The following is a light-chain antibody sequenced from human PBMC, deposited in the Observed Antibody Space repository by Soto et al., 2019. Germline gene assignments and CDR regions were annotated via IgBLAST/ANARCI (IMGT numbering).Light chain of an antibody. J-gene: IGKJ4*01. CDR2: DAS. V-gene: IGKV3-11*01. CDR3: QQRSIWLT. CDR1: QSISSY. Sequence: EIVLPQSPATLCLSPGERATLSCRASQSISSYLAWYQQKPGQAPRLLIYDASNRATGIPARFSGSGSGTDFTLTITSLEPEDFAVYYCQQRSIWLTFGGGTKVDIK.